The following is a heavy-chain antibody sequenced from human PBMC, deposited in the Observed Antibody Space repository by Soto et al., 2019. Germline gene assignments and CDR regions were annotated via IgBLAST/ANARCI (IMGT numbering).Heavy chain of an antibody. CDR2: IYHTGNT. CDR3: ARDYYDSGDYTTNWFDP. Sequence: SETLSLTCTVSGGSISSSRYYWAWIRQPPGKGLEWIGSIYHTGNTYYNPSLRSRVTISVDTSKNQFSLKLTSVTAADTAVYYCARDYYDSGDYTTNWFDPWGQGTLVTVSS. V-gene: IGHV4-39*01. CDR1: GGSISSSRYY. D-gene: IGHD3-22*01. J-gene: IGHJ5*02.